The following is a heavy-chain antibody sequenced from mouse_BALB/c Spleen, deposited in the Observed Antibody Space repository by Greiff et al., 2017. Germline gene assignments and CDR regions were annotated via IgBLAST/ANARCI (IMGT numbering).Heavy chain of an antibody. CDR1: GFNIKDTY. Sequence: EVQLQQSGAELVKPGASVKLSCTASGFNIKDTYMHWVKQRPEQGLEWIGRIDPANGNTKYDPKFQGKATITADTSSNTAYLQLSSLTSEDTAVYYCARARDGDFYFDYWGQGTTLTVSS. D-gene: IGHD2-13*01. CDR3: ARARDGDFYFDY. J-gene: IGHJ2*01. V-gene: IGHV14-3*02. CDR2: IDPANGNT.